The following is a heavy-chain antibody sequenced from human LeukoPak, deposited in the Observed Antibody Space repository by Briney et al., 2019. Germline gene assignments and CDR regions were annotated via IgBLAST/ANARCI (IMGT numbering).Heavy chain of an antibody. J-gene: IGHJ4*02. V-gene: IGHV4-34*01. CDR2: INHSGST. CDR1: GGSFSGYY. CDR3: ATSSPYGSGIGSN. Sequence: SETLSLTCAVYGGSFSGYYRSWVRQPPGKGLEWVGEINHSGSTNYNRSLKSRVTISVGTSKNQFALKLSSGTAADTAVYYCATSSPYGSGIGSNWGQGTLVTVSS. D-gene: IGHD3-10*01.